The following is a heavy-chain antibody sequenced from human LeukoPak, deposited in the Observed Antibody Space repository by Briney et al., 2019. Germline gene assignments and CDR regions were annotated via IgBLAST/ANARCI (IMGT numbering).Heavy chain of an antibody. J-gene: IGHJ4*02. Sequence: SETLSLTCAVYGGSFSGYYWSRIRQPPGKGLEWIGEINHSGSTNYNPSLKSRVTISVDTSKNQFSLKLSSVTAADTAVYYCATRWALYYYDSSGRFDYWGQGTLVTVSS. CDR2: INHSGST. V-gene: IGHV4-34*01. D-gene: IGHD3-22*01. CDR1: GGSFSGYY. CDR3: ATRWALYYYDSSGRFDY.